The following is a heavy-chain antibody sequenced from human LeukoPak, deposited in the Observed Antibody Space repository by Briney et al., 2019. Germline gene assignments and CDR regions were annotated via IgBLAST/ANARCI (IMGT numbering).Heavy chain of an antibody. V-gene: IGHV3-30*02. CDR3: AKGTLLKGTVDY. Sequence: GGSPRLSCVASGFTFSSYGMHWVRQAPGKGLEWVAFIRYDGSNKYYADSVKGRFTISRDNSKNTLYLQMNSLRAEDTAVYYCAKGTLLKGTVDYWGQGTLVTVSS. J-gene: IGHJ4*02. CDR2: IRYDGSNK. CDR1: GFTFSSYG. D-gene: IGHD1-1*01.